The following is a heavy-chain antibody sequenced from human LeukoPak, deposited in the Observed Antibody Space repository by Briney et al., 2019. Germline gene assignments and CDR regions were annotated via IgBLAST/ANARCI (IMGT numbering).Heavy chain of an antibody. D-gene: IGHD2-2*01. CDR1: GFTFSSYG. Sequence: GRSLRLSCAASGFTFSSYGMHWVRQAPGKGLEWVAVISYDGHNKYYADSVKGRFTISRDNSRNTLYLQMNSLRAEDTAVYYCARDRDQPPRGYFDYWGQGTLVTVSS. CDR3: ARDRDQPPRGYFDY. V-gene: IGHV3-30*19. J-gene: IGHJ4*02. CDR2: ISYDGHNK.